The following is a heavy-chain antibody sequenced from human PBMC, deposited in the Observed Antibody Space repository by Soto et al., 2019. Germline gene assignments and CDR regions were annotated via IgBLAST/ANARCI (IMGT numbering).Heavy chain of an antibody. CDR2: INAGNGNT. CDR3: ARDSILSRMTTVTLIDY. D-gene: IGHD4-17*01. V-gene: IGHV1-3*01. CDR1: GYTFTSYA. J-gene: IGHJ4*02. Sequence: QVQLVQSGAEVKKPGASVKVSCKASGYTFTSYAMHWVRQAPGQRLEWMGWINAGNGNTKYSQKFQGRVTITRDTSASTAYMELSSLRSEDTAVYYCARDSILSRMTTVTLIDYWGQGTLVTVSS.